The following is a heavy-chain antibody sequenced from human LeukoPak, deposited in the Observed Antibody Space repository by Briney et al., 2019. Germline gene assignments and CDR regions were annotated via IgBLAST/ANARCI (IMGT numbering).Heavy chain of an antibody. Sequence: GGSLRLSCAASGFTFSSYAMSWVRQAPGKGLEWVSAISGSGGSTYYADSVKGRFTISRDNSKNTLYLQMNSLRAEDTAVYYCARSPRVACLGYSSFCAGPNWFDPWGQGTLVTVSS. CDR2: ISGSGGST. D-gene: IGHD6-19*01. V-gene: IGHV3-23*01. CDR1: GFTFSSYA. CDR3: ARSPRVACLGYSSFCAGPNWFDP. J-gene: IGHJ5*02.